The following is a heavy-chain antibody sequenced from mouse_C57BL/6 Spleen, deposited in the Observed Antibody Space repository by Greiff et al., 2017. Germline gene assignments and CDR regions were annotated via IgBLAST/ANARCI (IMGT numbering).Heavy chain of an antibody. CDR3: ARGADGYYAAY. CDR2: IDPSDSYT. CDR1: GYTFTSYW. D-gene: IGHD2-3*01. V-gene: IGHV1-59*01. Sequence: QVQLQQPGAELVRPGTSVKLSCKASGYTFTSYWMHWVKQRPGQGLEWIGVIDPSDSYTNYNQKFKGKATLTVDTSSSTAYMQLSSLTSEDAAVYYCARGADGYYAAYWGQGTLVTVSA. J-gene: IGHJ3*01.